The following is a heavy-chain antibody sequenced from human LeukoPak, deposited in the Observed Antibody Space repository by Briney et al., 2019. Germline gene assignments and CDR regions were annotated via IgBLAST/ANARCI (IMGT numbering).Heavy chain of an antibody. CDR3: AKGRGYCSGGSCYQEC. J-gene: IGHJ4*02. CDR2: ISGSGGST. CDR1: GFTFSSYA. Sequence: GGSLRLSCAASGFTFSSYAMSWVRQAPGQGLEWVSAISGSGGSTYYADSVKGRFTIYKDNSKNTLYLQMNGLRAEDTAVYYCAKGRGYCSGGSCYQECWGQGTLVTVSS. D-gene: IGHD2-15*01. V-gene: IGHV3-23*01.